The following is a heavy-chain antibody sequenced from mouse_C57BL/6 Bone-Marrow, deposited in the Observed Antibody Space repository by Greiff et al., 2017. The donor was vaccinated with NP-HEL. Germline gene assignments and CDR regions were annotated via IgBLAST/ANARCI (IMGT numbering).Heavy chain of an antibody. CDR3: ARWGYYSNFSVDY. CDR1: GYTFTSYW. D-gene: IGHD2-5*01. J-gene: IGHJ2*01. CDR2: IYPGSGST. V-gene: IGHV1-55*01. Sequence: QVQLQQSGAELVKPGASVKMSCKASGYTFTSYWITWVKQRPGQGLEWIGDIYPGSGSTNYNEKFKSKATLTVDTSSSTAYMQLSSLTSEDSAVYYCARWGYYSNFSVDYWGQGTTLTVSS.